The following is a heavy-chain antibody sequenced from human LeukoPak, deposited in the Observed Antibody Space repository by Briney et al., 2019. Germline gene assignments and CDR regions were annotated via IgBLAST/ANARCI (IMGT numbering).Heavy chain of an antibody. J-gene: IGHJ1*01. Sequence: GGSLRLSCAASGFPFSGYGMHWVRQAPGKGLEWVAVAYGDGSSQYYAGSVKGRFSISEDIPKNTLSLQMNSLRAEDTAVYSCATGGNFYYSHWGQGTLVTVSS. CDR1: GFPFSGYG. D-gene: IGHD4-11*01. CDR3: ATGGNFYYSH. V-gene: IGHV3-33*01. CDR2: AYGDGSSQ.